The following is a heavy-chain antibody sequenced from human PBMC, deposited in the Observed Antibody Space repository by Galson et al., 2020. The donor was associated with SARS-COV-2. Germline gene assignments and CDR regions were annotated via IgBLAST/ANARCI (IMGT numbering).Heavy chain of an antibody. CDR1: GGSIISNIYY. CDR3: ARENDSSGYDRSDY. Sequence: SETLSLTCSVSGGSIISNIYYWSWIRQPTGKGLEWVWRINTNGRTSYNPSLKGRVTISVDTSNNQFSLKLTSVTAADTAVYYCARENDSSGYDRSDYWGQGTLVSVSS. J-gene: IGHJ4*02. CDR2: INTNGRT. V-gene: IGHV4-61*02. D-gene: IGHD3-22*01.